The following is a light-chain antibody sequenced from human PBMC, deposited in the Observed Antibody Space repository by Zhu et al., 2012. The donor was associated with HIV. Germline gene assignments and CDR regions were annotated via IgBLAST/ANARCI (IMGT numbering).Light chain of an antibody. Sequence: EIVLTQSPGTLSLSPGERATLSCRASQSVTSTYFAWYKQKPGRAPRLLIYGASSRATGIPDRFSGSGSGTDFTLTISRLEPEDFAVYYCQHYGSSLWTFGQGTKVEIK. CDR3: QHYGSSLWT. J-gene: IGKJ1*01. CDR1: QSVTSTY. CDR2: GAS. V-gene: IGKV3-20*01.